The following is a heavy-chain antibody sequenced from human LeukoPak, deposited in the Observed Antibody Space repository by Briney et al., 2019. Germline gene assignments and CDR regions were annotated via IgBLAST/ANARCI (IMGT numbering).Heavy chain of an antibody. CDR1: GYSFTSFW. CDR3: ARQLGYCSGGSCYAACDI. D-gene: IGHD2-15*01. Sequence: GESLKISCKGSGYSFTSFWIGWVRQMPGKGLEWMGIIYPGDSDTRSSPSFQGQVTISADNSISTAYLQWSSLKASDTAMYYCARQLGYCSGGSCYAACDIWGQGTMVTVSS. J-gene: IGHJ3*02. CDR2: IYPGDSDT. V-gene: IGHV5-51*01.